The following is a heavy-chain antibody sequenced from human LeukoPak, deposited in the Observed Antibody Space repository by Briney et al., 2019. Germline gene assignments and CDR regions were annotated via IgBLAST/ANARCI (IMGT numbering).Heavy chain of an antibody. V-gene: IGHV3-30*04. J-gene: IGHJ4*02. Sequence: GGSLRLSCAASGFTFSSYEMNWVRQAPGKGLEWVAVISYDGSNKYYADSVKGRFTISRDDSRNTLYLQMNSLRADDTAVYYCARDYTGGWNDYWGQGTLVTVSS. CDR3: ARDYTGGWNDY. CDR2: ISYDGSNK. CDR1: GFTFSSYE. D-gene: IGHD7-27*01.